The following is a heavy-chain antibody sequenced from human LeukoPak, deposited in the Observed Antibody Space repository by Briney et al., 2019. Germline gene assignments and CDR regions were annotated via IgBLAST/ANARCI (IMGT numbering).Heavy chain of an antibody. D-gene: IGHD2-21*02. CDR3: VRHGDVFDAFDI. V-gene: IGHV4-4*09. J-gene: IGHJ3*02. CDR1: GGSISNYY. Sequence: SETLSLTCTVSGGSISNYYWSWIRQPPGKGLEWIGYIYASGSTNYNPSLKSRVTISVDTSKSHFSLRLNSVTAADTAVYYCVRHGDVFDAFDIWGQGTMVTVSS. CDR2: IYASGST.